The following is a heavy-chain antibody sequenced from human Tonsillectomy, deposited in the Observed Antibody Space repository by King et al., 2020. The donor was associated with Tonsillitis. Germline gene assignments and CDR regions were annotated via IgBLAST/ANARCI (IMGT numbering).Heavy chain of an antibody. CDR1: GGSFSGYY. V-gene: IGHV4-34*01. D-gene: IGHD3-3*01. CDR2: INHSGST. Sequence: VQLQQWGAGLLKPSETLSLTCAVYGGSFSGYYWSWIRQPPGKGLEWIGEINHSGSTNYNPSLKSRVTISVDTSKNQFSLKLSSVTAADTAVYYCARGSITIFGVVIIRVGSWFDPWGQGTLVTVSS. J-gene: IGHJ5*02. CDR3: ARGSITIFGVVIIRVGSWFDP.